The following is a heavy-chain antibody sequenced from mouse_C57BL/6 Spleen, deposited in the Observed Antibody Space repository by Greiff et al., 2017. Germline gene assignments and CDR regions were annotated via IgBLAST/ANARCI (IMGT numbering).Heavy chain of an antibody. Sequence: EVQVVESGGGLVKPGGSLKLSCAASGFTFSSYAMSWVRQTPEKRLEWVATISDGGSYTYYPDNVKGRFTISRDNAKNNLYLQMSHLKSEDTAIYYCARDQPYYGSSLDYWGQGTTLTVSS. J-gene: IGHJ2*01. CDR3: ARDQPYYGSSLDY. D-gene: IGHD1-1*01. CDR1: GFTFSSYA. CDR2: ISDGGSYT. V-gene: IGHV5-4*01.